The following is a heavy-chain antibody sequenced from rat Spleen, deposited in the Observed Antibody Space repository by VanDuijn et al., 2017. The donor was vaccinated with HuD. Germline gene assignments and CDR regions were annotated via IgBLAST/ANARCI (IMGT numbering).Heavy chain of an antibody. Sequence: EVQLVESGGGLVQPGRSMKLSCAASGFTFSDYGMAWVLQAPTKGLEWVASISYDVGSTYYRNSVKGRFTISRDNAKNTLYLQMESLRSEDTATYYCTRQGYNPPFDYWGQGVMVTVSS. CDR2: ISYDVGST. CDR3: TRQGYNPPFDY. D-gene: IGHD1-4*01. V-gene: IGHV5-20*01. J-gene: IGHJ2*01. CDR1: GFTFSDYG.